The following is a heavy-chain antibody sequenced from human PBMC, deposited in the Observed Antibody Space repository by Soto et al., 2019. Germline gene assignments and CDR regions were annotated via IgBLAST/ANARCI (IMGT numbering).Heavy chain of an antibody. J-gene: IGHJ6*02. D-gene: IGHD2-15*01. CDR2: ISYDGSNK. CDR3: ARDRIVYCRGGTCDPVLSRNYYGMDV. V-gene: IGHV3-30*03. Sequence: QVQLVESGGGVVQPGRSLRLSCAASGFTFSSYGMHWVRQAPGKGLEWVAVISYDGSNKYYADSVKGRFTISRDNSKNTLYVQMKSLRAEDMAVYYCARDRIVYCRGGTCDPVLSRNYYGMDVWGQGTTVTVSS. CDR1: GFTFSSYG.